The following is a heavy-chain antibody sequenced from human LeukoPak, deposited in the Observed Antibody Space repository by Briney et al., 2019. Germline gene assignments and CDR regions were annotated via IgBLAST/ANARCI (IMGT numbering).Heavy chain of an antibody. Sequence: ASVKVSCKASGYTFTSYGISWVRQAPGQGLEWMGWISAYNGNTNYAQKLQGRVTMTTDTSTSTAYMELRSLRSDDTAVYYCARGPFKRVDIVATISDAFDIWGQGTMVTVSS. CDR2: ISAYNGNT. V-gene: IGHV1-18*01. CDR3: ARGPFKRVDIVATISDAFDI. D-gene: IGHD5-12*01. J-gene: IGHJ3*02. CDR1: GYTFTSYG.